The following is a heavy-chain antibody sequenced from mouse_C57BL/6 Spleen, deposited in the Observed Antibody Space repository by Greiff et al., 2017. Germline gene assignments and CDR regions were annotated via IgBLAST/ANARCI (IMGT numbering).Heavy chain of an antibody. CDR2: IYPGSGST. Sequence: VQLQQPGAELVKPGASVKMSCKASGYTFTRSWINWVKQRPGPGLEWIGDIYPGSGSTNYHEKFKSKATLTVDTSSSPAYMQLSSLTSEDSAVYYSARALGRGDYWGQGTTLTVSA. CDR1: GYTFTRSW. J-gene: IGHJ2*01. D-gene: IGHD4-1*01. V-gene: IGHV1-55*01. CDR3: ARALGRGDY.